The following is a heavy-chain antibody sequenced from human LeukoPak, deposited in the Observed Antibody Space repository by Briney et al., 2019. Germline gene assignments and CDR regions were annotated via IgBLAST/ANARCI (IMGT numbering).Heavy chain of an antibody. Sequence: PGGSLRLSCAASGFTFSDYYMGWVRQAPGKGLEWVSYIDMSGSTIFYADSVKGRFTISRDNSKDTLYLQMNSLRAEDTAVYYCETGGSFDYWGQGTLVTVSS. V-gene: IGHV3-11*04. J-gene: IGHJ4*02. CDR2: IDMSGSTI. CDR3: ETGGSFDY. CDR1: GFTFSDYY. D-gene: IGHD5-12*01.